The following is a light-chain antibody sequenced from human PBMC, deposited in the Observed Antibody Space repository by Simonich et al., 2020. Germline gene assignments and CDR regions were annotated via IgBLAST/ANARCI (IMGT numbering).Light chain of an antibody. CDR2: KER. V-gene: IGLV3-27*01. Sequence: SYELTQPSSVSVSPGQTARITCSGDVLAKKYARWFQQKPVQAPVLGIYKERERPSGIPERFSGSSSGTTVTLTISGAQVEDEADYYCYSAADNNLVFGGGTKLTVL. CDR3: YSAADNNLV. CDR1: VLAKKY. J-gene: IGLJ2*01.